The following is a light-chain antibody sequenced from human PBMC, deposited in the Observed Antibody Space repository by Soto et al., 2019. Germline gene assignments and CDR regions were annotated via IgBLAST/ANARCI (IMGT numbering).Light chain of an antibody. CDR3: QQYYSYPLT. J-gene: IGKJ4*01. CDR2: TAS. V-gene: IGKV1-8*01. Sequence: AIRMTQSPSSLSASTGDRVTITCRASQGISSYLAWYQQKPGKAPKLLIYTASTLQSGVPSRFSGSGSGTDFTLTISRLQSEDFATYCCQQYYSYPLTFGGGTKVEIK. CDR1: QGISSY.